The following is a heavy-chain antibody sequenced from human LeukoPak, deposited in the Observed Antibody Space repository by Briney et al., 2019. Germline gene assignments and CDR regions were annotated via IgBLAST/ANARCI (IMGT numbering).Heavy chain of an antibody. V-gene: IGHV1-2*04. J-gene: IGHJ6*02. CDR1: GYTFTGYY. CDR3: ARGEGYGGIYGMDV. Sequence: ASVKVSCKASGYTFTGYYMHWVRQAPGQGLEWMGWINPNSGGTNYAQKFRGWVTMTRDTSISTAYMELSRLRSDDTAVYYCARGEGYGGIYGMDVWGQGTTVTVSS. D-gene: IGHD4-23*01. CDR2: INPNSGGT.